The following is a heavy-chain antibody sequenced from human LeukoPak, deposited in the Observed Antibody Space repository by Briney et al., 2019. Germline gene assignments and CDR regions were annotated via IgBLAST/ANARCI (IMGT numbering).Heavy chain of an antibody. V-gene: IGHV4-30-2*01. CDR1: GGSISSGDYY. J-gene: IGHJ4*02. CDR2: IYHSGTT. CDR3: ARDPYGAAGSFDY. D-gene: IGHD6-13*01. Sequence: SQTLSLTCTVSGGSISSGDYYWNWIRQPPGKGLEWIGYIYHSGTTYYNPSLKSRVTISVDRSKNQFSLKLTSVTAADTAVYYCARDPYGAAGSFDYWGQGTLVTVSS.